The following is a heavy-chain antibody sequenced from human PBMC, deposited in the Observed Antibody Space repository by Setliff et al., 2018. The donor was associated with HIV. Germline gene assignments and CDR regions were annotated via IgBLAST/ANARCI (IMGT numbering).Heavy chain of an antibody. Sequence: ASVKVSCKASGYTFINYAMNWVRQATGQGLEWMGWMNPNSGNTGYAQKFQGRVTMTRNTSISTAYMELSSLRSEDTAMYYCARFSYGSVWPETDYWGQGTLVTVSS. D-gene: IGHD6-25*01. CDR3: ARFSYGSVWPETDY. J-gene: IGHJ4*02. CDR2: MNPNSGNT. CDR1: GYTFINYA. V-gene: IGHV1-8*02.